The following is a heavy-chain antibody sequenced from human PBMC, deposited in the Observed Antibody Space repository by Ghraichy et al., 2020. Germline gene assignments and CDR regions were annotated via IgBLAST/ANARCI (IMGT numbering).Heavy chain of an antibody. CDR2: IYYSGST. CDR1: GGSVSSGSYY. D-gene: IGHD6-6*01. V-gene: IGHV4-61*01. CDR3: ATYSSSLWPYFDN. J-gene: IGHJ4*02. Sequence: SETLSLTCTVSGGSVSSGSYYWSWIRQPPGKGLEWIGYIYYSGSTNYNPSLKSRVTISVDTSKNQFSLKLSSVTAADTAVYYCATYSSSLWPYFDNWGQGTLVTVSS.